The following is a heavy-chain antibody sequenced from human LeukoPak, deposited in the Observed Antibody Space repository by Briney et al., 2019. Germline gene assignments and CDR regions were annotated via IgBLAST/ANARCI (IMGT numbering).Heavy chain of an antibody. CDR1: GFAFSSYW. CDR2: KKEDGREK. D-gene: IGHD4/OR15-4a*01. J-gene: IGHJ3*02. Sequence: PGGSLRLSCVASGFAFSSYWMSWVRQAPGKGLEWVANKKEDGREKYYVDSVKGRFTISRDNAKNPLYLQMNSLRAEDTAVYYCARDTDNYGAGTDAFDSWGQGTMVTVSS. CDR3: ARDTDNYGAGTDAFDS. V-gene: IGHV3-7*01.